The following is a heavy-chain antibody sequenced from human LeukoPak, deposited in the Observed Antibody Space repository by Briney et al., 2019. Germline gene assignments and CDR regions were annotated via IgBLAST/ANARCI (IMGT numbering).Heavy chain of an antibody. J-gene: IGHJ3*02. V-gene: IGHV3-33*01. D-gene: IGHD1-20*01. CDR1: GFTFNKYG. Sequence: GGSLRLSCAASGFTFNKYGMHWVRQAPGKGLEWVALIWYDGSNKNYADSVKGRFTISRDNSKNTLDLQMNSLRAEDTAVYYCARAITGTTLGNAFDIWGQGTMVTVSS. CDR2: IWYDGSNK. CDR3: ARAITGTTLGNAFDI.